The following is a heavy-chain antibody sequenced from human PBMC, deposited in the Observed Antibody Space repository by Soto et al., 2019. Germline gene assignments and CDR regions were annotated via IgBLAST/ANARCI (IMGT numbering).Heavy chain of an antibody. D-gene: IGHD3-9*01. CDR2: IIPIFGTA. CDR3: ASQRADILTGYYYYGMDV. Sequence: GASLKVSCKASGGTFSSYASIWVRQAPGQGLEWMGGIIPIFGTANYAQKFQGRVTITADESTSTAYMELSSLRSEDTAVYYCASQRADILTGYYYYGMDVWGQGTTVTVSS. J-gene: IGHJ6*02. CDR1: GGTFSSYA. V-gene: IGHV1-69*13.